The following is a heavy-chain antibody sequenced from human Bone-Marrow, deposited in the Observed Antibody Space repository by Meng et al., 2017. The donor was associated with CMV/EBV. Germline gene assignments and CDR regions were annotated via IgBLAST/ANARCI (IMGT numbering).Heavy chain of an antibody. CDR3: AKDAPPSATTLYPFDS. V-gene: IGHV3-23*01. CDR1: GFTFSNYA. J-gene: IGHJ4*02. D-gene: IGHD2-8*01. CDR2: ISSSGANT. Sequence: ESLKISCAASGFTFSNYAMNWVRQAPGKGLEWVSGISSSGANTYYADPVKGRFTISRDNAKNTLYLQMNSLRAEDTALYYCAKDAPPSATTLYPFDSWGQGTLVTVSS.